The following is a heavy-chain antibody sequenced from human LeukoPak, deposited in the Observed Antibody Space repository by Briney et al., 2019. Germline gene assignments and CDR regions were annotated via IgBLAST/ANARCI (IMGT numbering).Heavy chain of an antibody. D-gene: IGHD4-17*01. J-gene: IGHJ4*02. CDR2: ISGGGETT. CDR1: GFTFNNYA. Sequence: PGGSLRLSCAASGFTFNNYAMNWVRQAPGKGPEWVSSISGGGETTYYADSAKGRFTISRDNSQNTLYLQMNSLRAEDTAVYYCARDYADYVGYFFFDYWGRGTLVTVSS. V-gene: IGHV3-23*01. CDR3: ARDYADYVGYFFFDY.